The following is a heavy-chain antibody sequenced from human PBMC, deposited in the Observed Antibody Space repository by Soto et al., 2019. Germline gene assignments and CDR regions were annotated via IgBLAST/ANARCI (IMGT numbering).Heavy chain of an antibody. CDR1: GFTFSSYG. D-gene: IGHD6-19*01. Sequence: QVQLVESGGGVVQPGRSLRLSCAASGFTFSSYGMHWVRQAPGKGLEWVAVISYDGSNKYYANSVKGRFSISRDNSKNPLYLQMNSLRAEDKAVDYWAKQGGLGPFDSWGEGTLVTVSS. CDR2: ISYDGSNK. J-gene: IGHJ4*02. V-gene: IGHV3-30*18. CDR3: AKQGGLGPFDS.